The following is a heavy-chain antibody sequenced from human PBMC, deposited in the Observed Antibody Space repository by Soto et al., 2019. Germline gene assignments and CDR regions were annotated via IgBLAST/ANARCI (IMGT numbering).Heavy chain of an antibody. V-gene: IGHV6-1*01. Sequence: SQTLSLTCAISGDSVSSNSAAWNWIRQSPSRGLEWLGRTYYRSKWYNDYAVSVKSRITINPDTSKNQFSLQLNSVTPEDTAVYYCARVVSRRGIAAAGPYYYYYMDVWGKGTTVTAP. CDR1: GDSVSSNSAA. D-gene: IGHD6-13*01. CDR3: ARVVSRRGIAAAGPYYYYYMDV. CDR2: TYYRSKWYN. J-gene: IGHJ6*03.